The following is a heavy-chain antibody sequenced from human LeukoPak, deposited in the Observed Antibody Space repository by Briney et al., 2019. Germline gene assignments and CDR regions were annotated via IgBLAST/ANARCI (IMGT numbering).Heavy chain of an antibody. CDR1: GGSSSGYY. J-gene: IGHJ5*02. CDR2: INHSGST. V-gene: IGHV4-34*01. D-gene: IGHD4-17*01. CDR3: ARGPATVTYNWFDP. Sequence: SETLSLTCAVYGGSSSGYYWSWIRQPPGKGLEWIGEINHSGSTNYNPSLKSRVTISVDTSKNQFSLKLSSVTAADTAVYYCARGPATVTYNWFDPWGQGTLVTVSS.